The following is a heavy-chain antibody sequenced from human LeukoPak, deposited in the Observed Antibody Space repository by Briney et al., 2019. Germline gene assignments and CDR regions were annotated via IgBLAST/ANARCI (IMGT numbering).Heavy chain of an antibody. J-gene: IGHJ4*02. CDR3: ARGAYCSGGSCYSPVPVYFDY. D-gene: IGHD2-15*01. CDR1: GFTFSSYW. CDR2: INSDGSST. Sequence: GGSLRLSCAASGFTFSSYWMHWVRQAPGKGLVWVSRINSDGSSTSYADSVKGRFTISRDNAKNSLYLQMNSLRAEDTAVYYCARGAYCSGGSCYSPVPVYFDYWGQGTLVTVSS. V-gene: IGHV3-74*01.